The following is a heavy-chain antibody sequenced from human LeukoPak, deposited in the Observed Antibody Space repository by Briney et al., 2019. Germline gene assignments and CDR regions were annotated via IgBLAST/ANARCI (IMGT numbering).Heavy chain of an antibody. Sequence: PGGSLRLSCAASGFTFSSYCMNWVRQAPGKGLEWVSAISGSGGSTYYADSVKGRFTISRDNAKNSLYLQMNSLRAEDTAVYYCARRAAVAGTVDYWGQGTLVTVSS. V-gene: IGHV3-21*01. CDR1: GFTFSSYC. J-gene: IGHJ4*02. D-gene: IGHD6-19*01. CDR3: ARRAAVAGTVDY. CDR2: ISGSGGST.